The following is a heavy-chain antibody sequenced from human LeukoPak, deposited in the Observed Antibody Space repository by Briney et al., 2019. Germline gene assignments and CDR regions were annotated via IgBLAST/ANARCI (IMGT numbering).Heavy chain of an antibody. D-gene: IGHD3-10*01. CDR1: GFSFSSYL. V-gene: IGHV3-23*01. J-gene: IGHJ4*02. Sequence: PGGSLRLSCAASGFSFSSYLMSWVRQAPGKGLEWVSTISGNGGGTYYADSVKGRFTISRDNSKNTLYLQMNSLRAEDTAVYYCAKEGDYYGSGSYYYQDYWGQGTLVTVSS. CDR3: AKEGDYYGSGSYYYQDY. CDR2: ISGNGGGT.